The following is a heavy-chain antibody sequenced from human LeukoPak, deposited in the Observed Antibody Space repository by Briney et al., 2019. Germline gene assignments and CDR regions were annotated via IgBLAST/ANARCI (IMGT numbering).Heavy chain of an antibody. Sequence: GASVKVSCKASGGSFSSYAISWVRQAPGQGLEWMGGIIPIFGTANYAQKFQGRVTITADESTSTAYMKLSSLRSEDTAVYYCARGSGQPATDYWGQGTLVTVSS. J-gene: IGHJ4*02. CDR2: IIPIFGTA. V-gene: IGHV1-69*13. D-gene: IGHD6-19*01. CDR3: ARGSGQPATDY. CDR1: GGSFSSYA.